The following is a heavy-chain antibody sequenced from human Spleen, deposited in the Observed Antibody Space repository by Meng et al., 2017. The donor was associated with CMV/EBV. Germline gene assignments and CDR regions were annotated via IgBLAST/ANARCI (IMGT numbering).Heavy chain of an antibody. J-gene: IGHJ6*02. CDR3: ARDWADCGGDCYAGVYKHYYGMDV. D-gene: IGHD2-21*01. CDR1: GFTFISSS. CDR2: ISSGDTTI. V-gene: IGHV3-48*04. Sequence: GGSLRLSCAASGFTFISSSMTWVRQAPGRGLEWVSYISSGDTTIYYADSVKGRFTISRDNARSLLYLQMNSLRAEDTAVYYCARDWADCGGDCYAGVYKHYYGMDVWGQGTTVTVSS.